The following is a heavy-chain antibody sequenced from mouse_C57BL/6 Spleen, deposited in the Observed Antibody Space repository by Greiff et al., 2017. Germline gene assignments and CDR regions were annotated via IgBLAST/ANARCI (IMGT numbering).Heavy chain of an antibody. CDR3: AREGETEGAMDY. CDR2: INPNYGTT. CDR1: GYSFTDYN. J-gene: IGHJ4*01. V-gene: IGHV1-39*01. Sequence: EVKLMESGPELVKPGASVKISCKASGYSFTDYNMNWVKQSNGKSLEWIGVINPNYGTTSYNQKFKGKATLTVDQSSSTAYMQLNSLTSEDSAVYYCAREGETEGAMDYWGQGTSVTVSS.